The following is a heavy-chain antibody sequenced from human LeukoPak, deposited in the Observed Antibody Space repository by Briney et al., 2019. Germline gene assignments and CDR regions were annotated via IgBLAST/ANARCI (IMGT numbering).Heavy chain of an antibody. V-gene: IGHV3-30*02. CDR1: GSSVNAYG. CDR3: VKDYTRGGNFVNDAFDI. D-gene: IGHD4-23*01. Sequence: PGGSLRLSCAASGSSVNAYGTHWVRQAPGKGLEWIVFIRYDGSNKYYADSVKGRLTISRDNAKNTLYLQMYSLRAEDTAVYYCVKDYTRGGNFVNDAFDILGPGTMVAVSS. J-gene: IGHJ3*02. CDR2: IRYDGSNK.